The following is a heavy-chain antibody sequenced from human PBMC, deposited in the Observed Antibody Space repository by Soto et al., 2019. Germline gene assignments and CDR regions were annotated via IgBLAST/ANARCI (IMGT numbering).Heavy chain of an antibody. CDR1: GFTFSSYA. CDR3: ARAGLTYYYDSSGYYYFEY. CDR2: ISGSGGST. V-gene: IGHV3-23*01. J-gene: IGHJ4*02. Sequence: GGSLRLSCAASGFTFSSYAMSWVRQAPGKGLEWVSAISGSGGSTYYADSVKGRFTISRDNSKNTLYLQMNSLRAEDTAVYYCARAGLTYYYDSSGYYYFEYWGQGTLVTVSS. D-gene: IGHD3-22*01.